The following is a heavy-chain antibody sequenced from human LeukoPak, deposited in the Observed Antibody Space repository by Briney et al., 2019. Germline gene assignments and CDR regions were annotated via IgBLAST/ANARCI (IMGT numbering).Heavy chain of an antibody. CDR3: ARQLYTSGSYFAPIDV. Sequence: ETLSLTCTVSGDFITAYYWSWIRQPPGKGLEWIGYVYYTGSTEYNPSLRSRVTISLDLSKHQFSLKMTSVTAADTALYFCARQLYTSGSYFAPIDVWGKGTTVTISS. CDR1: GDFITAYY. V-gene: IGHV4-59*08. D-gene: IGHD3-10*01. CDR2: VYYTGST. J-gene: IGHJ6*03.